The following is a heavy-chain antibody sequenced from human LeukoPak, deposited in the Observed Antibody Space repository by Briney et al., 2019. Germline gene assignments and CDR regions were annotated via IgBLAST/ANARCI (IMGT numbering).Heavy chain of an antibody. CDR1: GFTFYDYA. CDR2: ISWNSGSI. V-gene: IGHV3-9*01. D-gene: IGHD2-21*02. Sequence: GGSLRLSCAASGFTFYDYAMHWVRQAPGKGLEWVSGISWNSGSIGYADSVKGRVTISRDNSKNTVYLQMNSLRAEDTGVYYCARDRLEAVTDDDYFDYWGQGTLVTVSS. J-gene: IGHJ4*02. CDR3: ARDRLEAVTDDDYFDY.